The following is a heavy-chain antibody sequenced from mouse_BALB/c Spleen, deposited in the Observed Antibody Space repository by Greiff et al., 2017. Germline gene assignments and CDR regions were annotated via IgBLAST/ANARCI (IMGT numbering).Heavy chain of an antibody. V-gene: IGHV5-9-3*01. J-gene: IGHJ4*01. D-gene: IGHD3-3*01. CDR2: ISSGSSTI. CDR1: GFTFSSYT. CDR3: ARRGWDYAMDY. Sequence: EVQGVESGGGLVKPGGSLKLSCAASGFTFSSYTMSWVRQTPEKRLEWVATISSGSSTIYYADTVKGRFTISRDNPKNTLFLQMTSLRSEDTAMYYCARRGWDYAMDYWGQGTSVTVSS.